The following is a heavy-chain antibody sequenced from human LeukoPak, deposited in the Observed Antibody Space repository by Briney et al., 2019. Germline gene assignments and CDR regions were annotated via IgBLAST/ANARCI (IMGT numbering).Heavy chain of an antibody. CDR3: ARGRFDDSSGYYRRATFDI. CDR2: ISYSGST. Sequence: SETLSLTCTVSGGSISSHHWNWIRQPPGKGLEWIGRISYSGSTNYNPSLRSRVTISVDTSKNQFSLKLSSVTAADTAVYYCARGRFDDSSGYYRRATFDIWGQGTMVTVSS. CDR1: GGSISSHH. J-gene: IGHJ3*02. V-gene: IGHV4-59*11. D-gene: IGHD3-22*01.